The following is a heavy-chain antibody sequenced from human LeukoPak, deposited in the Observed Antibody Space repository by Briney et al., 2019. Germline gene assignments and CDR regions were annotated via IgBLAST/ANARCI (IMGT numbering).Heavy chain of an antibody. Sequence: GGSLRLSCTATGFVLSDYGMHCVRPAPGKGLEWVAFVRNDGSNEYYVGSVKGRFTISRDKSKNTLYLQMNSLRAEDTAVYSCAKESDSGYHSEGPKTWGLGTLVTVSS. J-gene: IGHJ5*02. V-gene: IGHV3-30*02. CDR3: AKESDSGYHSEGPKT. CDR2: VRNDGSNE. D-gene: IGHD5-12*01. CDR1: GFVLSDYG.